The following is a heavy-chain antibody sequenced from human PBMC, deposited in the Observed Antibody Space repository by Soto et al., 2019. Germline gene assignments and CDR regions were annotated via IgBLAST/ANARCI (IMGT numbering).Heavy chain of an antibody. CDR1: GGSISSGGYY. V-gene: IGHV4-31*03. CDR2: VYYSGST. J-gene: IGHJ4*02. D-gene: IGHD2-21*01. CDR3: ARARVRWLLDY. Sequence: QVQLQESGPGLVKPSQTLSLTCTVSGGSISSGGYYWSWIRQHPGKGLEWIGYVYYSGSTYYNPSLKRRVTLSVDPSKNQFSLKLSSVTAADTAVYYCARARVRWLLDYWGQGTLVTVSS.